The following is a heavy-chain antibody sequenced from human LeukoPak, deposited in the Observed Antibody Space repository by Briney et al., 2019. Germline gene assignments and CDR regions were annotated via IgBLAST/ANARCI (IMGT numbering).Heavy chain of an antibody. CDR3: ARGLQYQLFKALRYYYMDV. J-gene: IGHJ6*03. CDR1: GGTFSSHA. V-gene: IGHV1-69*05. D-gene: IGHD2-2*01. Sequence: GSSVKVSCKASGGTFSSHAIAWVRQAPGQGPEWMGGIIPISGIADYAQKFQGRVTITTDESTSTAYMELRSLTSDDTALYYCARGLQYQLFKALRYYYMDVWGEGTTVTVSS. CDR2: IIPISGIA.